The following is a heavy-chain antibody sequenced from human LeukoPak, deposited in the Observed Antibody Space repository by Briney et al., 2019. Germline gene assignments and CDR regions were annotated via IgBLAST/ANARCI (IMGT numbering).Heavy chain of an antibody. CDR3: ARDERYCNGDNHYPDLGY. D-gene: IGHD2-15*01. CDR1: GCTFTGYY. J-gene: IGHJ4*02. CDR2: INPNTGDT. Sequence: GASVKVSCKASGCTFTGYYLFWVRQAPGQGLEWMGWINPNTGDTKYGQKFQGRVTLTRGTSIRTTYMELSSLRSDDTAVYYCARDERYCNGDNHYPDLGYWGQGTLVTVSS. V-gene: IGHV1-2*02.